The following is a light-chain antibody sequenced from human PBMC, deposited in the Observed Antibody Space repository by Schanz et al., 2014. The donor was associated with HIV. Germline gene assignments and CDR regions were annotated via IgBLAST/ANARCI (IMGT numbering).Light chain of an antibody. CDR3: SSYTVISTGV. V-gene: IGLV2-14*01. CDR2: DVS. Sequence: QSVLTQPPSVSGSPGQSVTISCTGTSSDVGSYNRLSWYQQHPGKAPKLMIYDVSNRPSGVSNRFSGSKSGNTASLTISGLQAEDEADYYCSSYTVISTGVFGTGTKLTVL. J-gene: IGLJ1*01. CDR1: SSDVGSYNR.